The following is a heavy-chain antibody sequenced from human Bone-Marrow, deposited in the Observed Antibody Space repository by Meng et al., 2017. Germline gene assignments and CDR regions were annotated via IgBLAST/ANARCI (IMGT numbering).Heavy chain of an antibody. CDR2: ISGSGGST. D-gene: IGHD5-24*01. J-gene: IGHJ4*02. Sequence: GESLKISCAASGFTFSSYAMSWVRQAPGKGLEWVSAISGSGGSTYYADSVKGRFTISRDNSKNTLYLQMNSLRAEDTAVYYCAKSRDGYRHPGYYFDYWGQGTLVTGSS. CDR3: AKSRDGYRHPGYYFDY. CDR1: GFTFSSYA. V-gene: IGHV3-23*01.